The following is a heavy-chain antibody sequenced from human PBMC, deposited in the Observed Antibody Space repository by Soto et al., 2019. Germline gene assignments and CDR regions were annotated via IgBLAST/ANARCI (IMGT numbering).Heavy chain of an antibody. CDR3: ATVDRTSHSDFDY. V-gene: IGHV1-24*01. Sequence: GASVKVSCKVSGHTLTELSMHWVRQAPGKGLEWMGGFDPEDGETIYAQKFQGRVTMTEDTSTDTAYMELSSLRSEDTAVYYCATVDRTSHSDFDYCDQATLVTVSS. CDR1: GHTLTELS. D-gene: IGHD5-18*01. J-gene: IGHJ4*02. CDR2: FDPEDGET.